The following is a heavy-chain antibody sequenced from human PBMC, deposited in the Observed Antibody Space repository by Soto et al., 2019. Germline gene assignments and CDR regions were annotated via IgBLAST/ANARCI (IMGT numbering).Heavy chain of an antibody. V-gene: IGHV3-21*01. Sequence: WGSLRLSCSASGFTCRSFTMNWFRQAPGKGLEWVSTISSNSAYIYYTDALRGRFTISRDNAKNSLHLQMNSLRAEDTAVYYCTRDASRDSSARGWFDPWGPGTLVTVS. CDR2: ISSNSAYI. CDR3: TRDASRDSSARGWFDP. CDR1: GFTCRSFT. J-gene: IGHJ5*02. D-gene: IGHD6-13*01.